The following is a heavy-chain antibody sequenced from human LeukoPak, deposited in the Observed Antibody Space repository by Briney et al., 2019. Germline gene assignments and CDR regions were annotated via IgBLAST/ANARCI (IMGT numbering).Heavy chain of an antibody. Sequence: PGGYLRLSCAASGFAFSNFWMSWVRQVPGEGLEWVANIKQDGSEIHYVDSVKGRFTISRDNAQNSLYLHMHSLRAEDTPVYYCTRDRQGSGIYSTDYWGRGTLVTVSS. J-gene: IGHJ4*02. CDR2: IKQDGSEI. CDR1: GFAFSNFW. CDR3: TRDRQGSGIYSTDY. D-gene: IGHD3-10*01. V-gene: IGHV3-7*01.